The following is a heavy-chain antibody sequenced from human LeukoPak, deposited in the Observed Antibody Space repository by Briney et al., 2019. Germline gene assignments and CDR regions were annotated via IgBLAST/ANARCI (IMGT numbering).Heavy chain of an antibody. J-gene: IGHJ5*02. V-gene: IGHV1-18*04. Sequence: GASVKVSCKASGYTFTGYYMHWVRQAPGQGLEWMGWISAYNGNTNYAQKLQGRVTMTTDTSTSTAYMELRSLRSDDTAVYYCARLTMVRGDNWFDPWGQGTLVTVSS. D-gene: IGHD3-10*01. CDR1: GYTFTGYY. CDR2: ISAYNGNT. CDR3: ARLTMVRGDNWFDP.